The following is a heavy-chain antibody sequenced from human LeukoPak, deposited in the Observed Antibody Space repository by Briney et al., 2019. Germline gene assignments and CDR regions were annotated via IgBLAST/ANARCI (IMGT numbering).Heavy chain of an antibody. J-gene: IGHJ4*02. CDR2: IGGTGGNI. CDR3: TSGISSSTNSDY. CDR1: GLSFSNYA. V-gene: IGHV3-23*01. Sequence: GGSLRLSCAASGLSFSNYAMYWVRQAPGKGLEWVSAIGGTGGNIFYTDSVKGRFTISRDNSKNTLYLHMNSLKTEDTAVYYCTSGISSSTNSDYWGQGTLVTVSS. D-gene: IGHD6-13*01.